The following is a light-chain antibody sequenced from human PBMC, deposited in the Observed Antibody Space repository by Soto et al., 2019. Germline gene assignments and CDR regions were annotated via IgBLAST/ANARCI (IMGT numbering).Light chain of an antibody. J-gene: IGLJ2*01. V-gene: IGLV2-8*01. CDR2: EVS. Sequence: QSVLTQPRSASGSPGQSVTISCTGTSSDVGGYNFVSWYQQHPGKAPKLMIYEVSERPSGVPDRFSGSKSGNTASLTVSGLQAEDEADYYCSSYAGSNTVVFGGGTKLTVL. CDR1: SSDVGGYNF. CDR3: SSYAGSNTVV.